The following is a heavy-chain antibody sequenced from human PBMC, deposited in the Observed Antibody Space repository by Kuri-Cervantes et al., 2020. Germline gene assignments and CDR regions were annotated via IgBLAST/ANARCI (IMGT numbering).Heavy chain of an antibody. D-gene: IGHD4-17*01. Sequence: GSLRLSCTVSGGSVSSGSYYWSWIRQPPGKGLEWIGYIYYSGSTNYNPSLKSRVTISVDTSKNQFSLKLSSVTAADTAVYYCARDRWDYGVELGAFDIWGQGTMVTVSS. CDR1: GGSVSSGSYY. V-gene: IGHV4-61*01. CDR2: IYYSGST. CDR3: ARDRWDYGVELGAFDI. J-gene: IGHJ3*02.